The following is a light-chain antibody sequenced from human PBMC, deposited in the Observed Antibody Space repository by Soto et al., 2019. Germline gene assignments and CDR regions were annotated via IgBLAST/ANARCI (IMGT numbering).Light chain of an antibody. CDR1: SSDVGTYNL. J-gene: IGLJ1*01. V-gene: IGLV2-23*01. Sequence: QSVLTQPASVSGSPGQSITISCTGTSSDVGTYNLVSWCQQHPVKAPRLIIYEGNKRPSGVSNRFSASKSGNTASLTISGLRAEDEADYYCCSYTTTGTFVFGTGTKVTVL. CDR2: EGN. CDR3: CSYTTTGTFV.